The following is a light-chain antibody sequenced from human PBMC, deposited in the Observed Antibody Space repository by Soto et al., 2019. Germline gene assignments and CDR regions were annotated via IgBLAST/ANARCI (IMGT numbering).Light chain of an antibody. CDR1: SSDVGGYNY. J-gene: IGLJ1*01. Sequence: QSALTQPASVSGSPGQSITISCTGTSSDVGGYNYVSWCQQHPGKAPKLMIYKVSNRPSGVSNPFSDSKSGNTASLTISGLQAEDEADYYCSSYTSSSTLYVFGTGTKVTVL. CDR3: SSYTSSSTLYV. V-gene: IGLV2-14*01. CDR2: KVS.